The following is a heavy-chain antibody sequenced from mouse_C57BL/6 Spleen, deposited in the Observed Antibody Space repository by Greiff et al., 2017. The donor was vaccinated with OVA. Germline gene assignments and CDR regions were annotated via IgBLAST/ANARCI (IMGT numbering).Heavy chain of an antibody. D-gene: IGHD3-2*01. Sequence: QVQLQQPGAELVMPGASVKLSCKASGYTFTSYWMHWVKQRPGQGLEWIGEIDPSDSYTNYNQKFKGKSTLTVDKSSSTAYMQLSSLTSEDSAVYCCARRRQGEDAMDYWGQGTSVTVSS. CDR2: IDPSDSYT. J-gene: IGHJ4*01. CDR3: ARRRQGEDAMDY. CDR1: GYTFTSYW. V-gene: IGHV1-69*01.